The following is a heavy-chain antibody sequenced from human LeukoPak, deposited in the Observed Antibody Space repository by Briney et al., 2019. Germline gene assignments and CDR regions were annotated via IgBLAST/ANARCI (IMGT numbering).Heavy chain of an antibody. D-gene: IGHD3-10*01. Sequence: PSETLSLTCTVPGGSITSYYWSWIRPPPGKGLEWIGYIYYSGSTNYTPSLKSRVTISVDTSKNQFSLKLSSVTAADTAVYYCARGDGGFDYWGQGTLVTVSS. CDR1: GGSITSYY. J-gene: IGHJ4*02. CDR2: IYYSGST. V-gene: IGHV4-59*01. CDR3: ARGDGGFDY.